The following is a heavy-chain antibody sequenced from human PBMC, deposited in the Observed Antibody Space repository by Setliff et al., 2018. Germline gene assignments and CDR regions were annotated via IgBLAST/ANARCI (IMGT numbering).Heavy chain of an antibody. D-gene: IGHD5-12*01. V-gene: IGHV4-38-2*01. CDR3: ARNPDFLQYSFDL. CDR1: GYSISTNYY. Sequence: SETLSLTCAVSGYSISTNYYWGWIRQPPGKGLEWIGSINYYGSIFDDGTTYSTYYNPSLKSRATISIDTSKSQFSLKLSSMTAADTALYYCARNPDFLQYSFDLWGRGTLVTVSS. CDR2: INYYGSIFDDGTTYST. J-gene: IGHJ2*01.